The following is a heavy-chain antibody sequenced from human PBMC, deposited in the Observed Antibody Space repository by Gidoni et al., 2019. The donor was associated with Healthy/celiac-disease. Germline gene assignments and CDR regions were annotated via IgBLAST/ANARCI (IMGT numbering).Heavy chain of an antibody. CDR3: ARSIAAAAKIVGYYFDY. D-gene: IGHD6-13*01. J-gene: IGHJ4*02. Sequence: EVQLVVSGGGLIQPGGSLRLSCAASGFTFSSYWMSWVRQAPGKGLEWVANIKQDGSEKYYVDSVKGRFTISRDNAKNSLYLQMNSLRAEDTAVYYCARSIAAAAKIVGYYFDYWGQGTLVTVSS. CDR2: IKQDGSEK. V-gene: IGHV3-7*03. CDR1: GFTFSSYW.